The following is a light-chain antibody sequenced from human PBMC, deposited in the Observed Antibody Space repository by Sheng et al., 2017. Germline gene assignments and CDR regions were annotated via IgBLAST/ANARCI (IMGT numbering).Light chain of an antibody. CDR2: RDN. CDR3: QAWDSNTAF. Sequence: CDLTQPPSVSVSPGQTATITCSGDKLGDKYVSWYHQRPGQSPVLVMFRDNRRPSGIPERFSGSNSGNTASLTISETQAMDEADYFCQAWDSNTAFFGGGTMLTVL. CDR1: KLGDKY. V-gene: IGLV3-1*01. J-gene: IGLJ2*01.